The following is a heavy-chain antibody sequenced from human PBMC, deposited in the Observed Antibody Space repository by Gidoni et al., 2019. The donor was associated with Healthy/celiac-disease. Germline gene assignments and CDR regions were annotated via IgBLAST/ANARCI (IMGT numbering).Heavy chain of an antibody. Sequence: WLRQPPGKALELLALIYWNDDKRYSQSLKRRRTITKDTSKNQVVLTMTNMDPVDTATYYCAHGLTTAKAFDIWGQGTMGTVSS. V-gene: IGHV2-5*01. J-gene: IGHJ3*02. D-gene: IGHD4-17*01. CDR2: IYWNDDK. CDR3: AHGLTTAKAFDI.